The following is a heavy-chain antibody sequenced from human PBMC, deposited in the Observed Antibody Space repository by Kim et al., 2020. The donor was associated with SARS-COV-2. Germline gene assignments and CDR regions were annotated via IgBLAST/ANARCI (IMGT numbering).Heavy chain of an antibody. V-gene: IGHV4-4*07. D-gene: IGHD6-19*01. CDR2: IYTSGST. J-gene: IGHJ2*01. CDR1: GGSISSYY. CDR3: ARETQRGQWLRGALWYFDL. Sequence: SETLSLTCTVSGGSISSYYWSWIRQPAGKGLEWIGRIYTSGSTNYNPSLKSRVTMSVDTSKNQFSLKLSSVTAADTAVYYCARETQRGQWLRGALWYFDLWGRGTLVTVSS.